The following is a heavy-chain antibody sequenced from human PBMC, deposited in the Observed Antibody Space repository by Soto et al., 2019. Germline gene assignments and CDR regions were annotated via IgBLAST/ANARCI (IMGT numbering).Heavy chain of an antibody. CDR1: GGSVSSSSYY. CDR2: IYYSGST. Sequence: PSETLSLTCTVSGGSVSSSSYYWGWIRQPPGKGLEWIGSIYYSGSTYYNPSLKSRVTVSGDTSKSQFSLRLSSVTAADTAVYYCARHVDYGDYHTDYWGQGTLVPVSS. V-gene: IGHV4-39*01. J-gene: IGHJ4*02. D-gene: IGHD4-17*01. CDR3: ARHVDYGDYHTDY.